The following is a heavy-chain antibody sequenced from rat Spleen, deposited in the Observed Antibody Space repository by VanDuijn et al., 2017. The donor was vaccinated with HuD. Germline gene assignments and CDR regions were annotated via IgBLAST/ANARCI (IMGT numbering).Heavy chain of an antibody. V-gene: IGHV6-6*01. D-gene: IGHD4-3*01. J-gene: IGHJ2*01. Sequence: EVQVLESGGGLVQPGNFLKLSCATSGFTFSTAWMYWYRQFPEKRLEWVARIKAKSNNYATDYTESVRGRFTISRDDSKSSIYLQMNNLKEEDTAIYYCVSEFGDYWGQGVMVTVSS. CDR1: GFTFSTAW. CDR2: IKAKSNNYAT. CDR3: VSEFGDY.